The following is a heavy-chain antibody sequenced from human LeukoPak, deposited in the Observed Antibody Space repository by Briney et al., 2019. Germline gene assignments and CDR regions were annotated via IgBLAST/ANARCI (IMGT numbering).Heavy chain of an antibody. D-gene: IGHD1-26*01. V-gene: IGHV4-39*02. J-gene: IGHJ3*01. CDR3: ARDLWELQSAFDL. CDR2: IYYSGNT. CDR1: GGSISSNNY. Sequence: SETLSLTCSVSGGSISSNNYWGWVRQPPGKGLEWIGSIYYSGNTYYNPSLKSRVTISVDTSKNQFSLKLRSVTAADTAVYYCARDLWELQSAFDLWGQGTMVTVSS.